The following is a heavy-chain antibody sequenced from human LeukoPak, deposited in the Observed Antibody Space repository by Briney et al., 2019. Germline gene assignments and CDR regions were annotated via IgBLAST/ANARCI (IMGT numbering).Heavy chain of an antibody. Sequence: PSETLSLTCAVYGGSFSGYYWSWIRQPPGKGLEGIGEINHSGSTNYTPSLKSRVTISVDTSKTQFSLKLSSVTAADTAVYYCARVGLYSNYNSWFDPWGQGPLVTVSS. V-gene: IGHV4-34*01. D-gene: IGHD4-11*01. J-gene: IGHJ5*02. CDR1: GGSFSGYY. CDR3: ARVGLYSNYNSWFDP. CDR2: INHSGST.